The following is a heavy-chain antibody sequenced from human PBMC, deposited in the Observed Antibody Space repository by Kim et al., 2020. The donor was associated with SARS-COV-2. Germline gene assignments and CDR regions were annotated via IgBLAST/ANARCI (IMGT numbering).Heavy chain of an antibody. J-gene: IGHJ4*02. V-gene: IGHV3-43*01. D-gene: IGHD2-21*02. CDR3: AKHQTPIVVVTASLDY. Sequence: GGSLRLSCAASGFTFDDYTMHWVRQAPGKGLEWVSLISWDGGSTYYADSVKGRFTISRDNSKNSLYLQMNSLRTEDTALYYCAKHQTPIVVVTASLDYWGQGTLVTVSS. CDR1: GFTFDDYT. CDR2: ISWDGGST.